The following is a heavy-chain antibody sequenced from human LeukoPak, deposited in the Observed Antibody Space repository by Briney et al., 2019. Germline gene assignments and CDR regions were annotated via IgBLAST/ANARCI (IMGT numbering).Heavy chain of an antibody. V-gene: IGHV1-2*02. Sequence: ASVKVSCKASGYTFTSYAMHWVRQAPGQGLEWMGWINPNSGGTNFAPKFQGRVTMTRDTSISTAYMELSRLRSDDTAVYYCARDFPYYYDSSGYPYWGQGTLVTVSS. J-gene: IGHJ4*02. D-gene: IGHD3-22*01. CDR3: ARDFPYYYDSSGYPY. CDR2: INPNSGGT. CDR1: GYTFTSYA.